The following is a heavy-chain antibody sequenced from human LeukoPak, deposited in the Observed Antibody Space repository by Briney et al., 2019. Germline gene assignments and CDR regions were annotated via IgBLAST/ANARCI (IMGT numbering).Heavy chain of an antibody. CDR3: AKPSSGYGSFDS. J-gene: IGHJ4*02. V-gene: IGHV3-23*01. CDR1: GFTFRSYA. CDR2: ISGSGANT. D-gene: IGHD6-19*01. Sequence: EGSLRLSCAASGFTFRSYAMSWVRQAPGKGLEWVSAISGSGANTYYADSVKGRFTISRDNSKNTLHLQMNSLRAEDTAVYYCAKPSSGYGSFDSWGQGTLVTVSS.